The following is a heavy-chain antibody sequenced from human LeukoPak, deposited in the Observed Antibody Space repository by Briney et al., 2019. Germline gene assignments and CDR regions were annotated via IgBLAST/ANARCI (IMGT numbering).Heavy chain of an antibody. J-gene: IGHJ3*02. V-gene: IGHV3-66*01. D-gene: IGHD4-11*01. Sequence: GGSLRLSCAASGLTVSSNYMSWVRQAPGKGLEWVSDIYSGGSTYYEDSVKGRFTISRDNSKNTLYLQTNSLRAEDTAVYYCAKESNYEAFDIWGQGTMGTVSS. CDR1: GLTVSSNY. CDR2: IYSGGST. CDR3: AKESNYEAFDI.